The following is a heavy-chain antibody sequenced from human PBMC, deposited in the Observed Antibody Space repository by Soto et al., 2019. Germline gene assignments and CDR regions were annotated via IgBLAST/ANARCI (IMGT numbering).Heavy chain of an antibody. CDR1: GFTFRSYN. CDR2: ISSSSSYI. D-gene: IGHD2-15*01. Sequence: EVQLVESGGGLVKPGGSLRLSCAASGFTFRSYNMNWVRQAPGKGLEWVSYISSSSSYISYADSVKGRFTISRDNAKNSLYLQMNSLRAEDTAVYYCARDCSGGSCYSGGPHIDYWGQGTLVTVSS. CDR3: ARDCSGGSCYSGGPHIDY. V-gene: IGHV3-21*01. J-gene: IGHJ4*02.